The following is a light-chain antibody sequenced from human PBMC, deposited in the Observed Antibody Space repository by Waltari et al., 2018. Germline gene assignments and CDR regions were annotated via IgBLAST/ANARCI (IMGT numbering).Light chain of an antibody. V-gene: IGKV1-39*01. CDR1: QNIRNN. CDR2: AAS. Sequence: IQMTQSPSSLSASVGARVTITCRARQNIRNNLNRYHEKPGKTPKFLIYAASTWQSGVPSRFSGSGSGTDFTLTISSLQPEDSATYYCQQSYSTTTFGGGTKVEIK. CDR3: QQSYSTTT. J-gene: IGKJ4*01.